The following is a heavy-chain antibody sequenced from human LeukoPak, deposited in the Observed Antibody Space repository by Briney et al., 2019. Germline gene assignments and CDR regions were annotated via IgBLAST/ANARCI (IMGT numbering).Heavy chain of an antibody. D-gene: IGHD2-21*02. CDR3: ATLGADCGGDCWTY. J-gene: IGHJ4*02. Sequence: GASVKVSCKASGYTFTGYYMHWVRQAPGQGLEWMGWINPNSGGTNYAQKFQGRVTMTRDTSISTAYMELSRLRSDDTAVYYCATLGADCGGDCWTYWGQGTLVTVSS. V-gene: IGHV1-2*02. CDR1: GYTFTGYY. CDR2: INPNSGGT.